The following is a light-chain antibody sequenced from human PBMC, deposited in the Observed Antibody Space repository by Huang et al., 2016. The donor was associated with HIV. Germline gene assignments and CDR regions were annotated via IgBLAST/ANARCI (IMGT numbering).Light chain of an antibody. CDR3: HQYKSYPWT. CDR2: KAS. CDR1: QNIDSW. Sequence: DIQLTQSPSTMSASEGDRVTITCRASQNIDSWLAWFQQKPGKAPKLLIYKASGKESGVPPRFSGSGAGTNFTLTLNSLQTDDFATYYCHQYKSYPWTFGQGTKVEV. V-gene: IGKV1-5*03. J-gene: IGKJ1*01.